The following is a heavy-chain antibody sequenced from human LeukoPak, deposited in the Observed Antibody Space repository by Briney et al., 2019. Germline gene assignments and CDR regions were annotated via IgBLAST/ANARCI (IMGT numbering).Heavy chain of an antibody. Sequence: GGSLRLSCAPSGFTVSSNYMSWVRQAPRKGLEWVSVIYSGGSTYYAASVKGRFTISRDNSKNTLYLQMNSLRAEDTVVYYCARVGDYYDSSGASDYWGQGTLVTVSS. CDR2: IYSGGST. CDR3: ARVGDYYDSSGASDY. V-gene: IGHV3-53*01. D-gene: IGHD3-22*01. J-gene: IGHJ4*02. CDR1: GFTVSSNY.